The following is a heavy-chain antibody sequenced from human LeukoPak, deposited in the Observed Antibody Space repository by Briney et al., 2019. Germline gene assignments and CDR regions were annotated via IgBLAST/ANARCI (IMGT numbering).Heavy chain of an antibody. Sequence: GGSLRLSRAASGFIFSSYTINWVRQTPGKGLEWVSSITSTSTYIYYADSVKGRFTISRDNAKNSLYLQMNSLRAEDTAVYYCARDFDYDFWSGYSVTPSMGYFDYWGQGTLVTVSS. D-gene: IGHD3-3*01. CDR3: ARDFDYDFWSGYSVTPSMGYFDY. CDR2: ITSTSTYI. V-gene: IGHV3-21*01. CDR1: GFIFSSYT. J-gene: IGHJ4*02.